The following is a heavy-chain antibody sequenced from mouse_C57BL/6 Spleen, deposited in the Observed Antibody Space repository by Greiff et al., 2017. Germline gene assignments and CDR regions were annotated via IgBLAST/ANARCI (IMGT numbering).Heavy chain of an antibody. Sequence: VQLQQPGAELVKPGASVKISCKASGYAFSSYWMNWVKQRPGKGLEWIGQIYPGDGDTNYNGKFKGKATLTVDKSSSTAYMQLSSLTSEDSAVYFCARKAQATGFAYWGQGTLVTVSA. D-gene: IGHD3-2*02. J-gene: IGHJ3*01. CDR2: IYPGDGDT. CDR1: GYAFSSYW. CDR3: ARKAQATGFAY. V-gene: IGHV1-80*01.